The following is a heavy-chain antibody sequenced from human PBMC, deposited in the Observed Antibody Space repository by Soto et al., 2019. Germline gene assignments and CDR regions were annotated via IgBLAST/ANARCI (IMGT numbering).Heavy chain of an antibody. V-gene: IGHV1-8*01. J-gene: IGHJ1*01. CDR3: ARGRGSSSSEYFQH. D-gene: IGHD6-6*01. Sequence: ASVKVSCKASGYTFTSYDINWVRQATGQGLEWMGWMNPNSGNTGYAQKFQGRVTMTRNTSISTAYMELSSLRSEETAVYYCARGRGSSSSEYFQHWGQGTLVTVSS. CDR2: MNPNSGNT. CDR1: GYTFTSYD.